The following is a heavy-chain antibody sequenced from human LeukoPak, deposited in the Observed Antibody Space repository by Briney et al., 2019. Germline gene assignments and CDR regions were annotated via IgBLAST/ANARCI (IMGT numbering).Heavy chain of an antibody. Sequence: PVGSLRLSCAASGFTFSSYSMNWVRQAPGKGVEWVSSISSSSSYICYADSVKGRFTISRDNAKNSLYLQMNSLRAEDTAVYYCARDRTFDYGMDVWGQGTTVTVSS. D-gene: IGHD1-1*01. J-gene: IGHJ6*02. CDR3: ARDRTFDYGMDV. CDR1: GFTFSSYS. CDR2: ISSSSSYI. V-gene: IGHV3-21*01.